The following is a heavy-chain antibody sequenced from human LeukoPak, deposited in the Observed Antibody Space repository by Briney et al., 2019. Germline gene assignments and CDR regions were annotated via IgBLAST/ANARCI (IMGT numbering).Heavy chain of an antibody. Sequence: GGSLRLSCAASGFSFNGYYMHWVRQAPGKGLEWVSWISRNSGSIGYADSVKGRVTISRDNAKNSAYLQMNRLRAEDTAVYYCARRAGAYSHPYYYWGQRTLVAVS. CDR1: GFSFNGYY. CDR3: ARRAGAYSHPYYY. CDR2: ISRNSGSI. J-gene: IGHJ4*01. D-gene: IGHD4/OR15-4a*01. V-gene: IGHV3-9*01.